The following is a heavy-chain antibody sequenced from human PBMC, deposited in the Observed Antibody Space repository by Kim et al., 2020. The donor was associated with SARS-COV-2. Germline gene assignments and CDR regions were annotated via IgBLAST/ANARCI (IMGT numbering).Heavy chain of an antibody. D-gene: IGHD2-2*01. J-gene: IGHJ4*02. Sequence: TYYADSVKGRFTISRDNSKNTLYLQMNSLRAEDTAVYYCAKDQLLIAFDYWGQGTLVTVSS. V-gene: IGHV3-23*01. CDR2: T. CDR3: AKDQLLIAFDY.